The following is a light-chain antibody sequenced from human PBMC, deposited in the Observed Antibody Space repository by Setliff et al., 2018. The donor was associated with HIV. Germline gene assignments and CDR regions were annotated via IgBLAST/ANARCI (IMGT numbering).Light chain of an antibody. CDR3: SSYTTTSTVV. V-gene: IGLV2-14*01. J-gene: IGLJ2*01. Sequence: QSALAQPASVSGSPGQSITISCTGTTSDVGAYDYVSWYQQHPGKAPKLLIYEVNNRPSGVSTRFSGSKSGNTASLTISGLQAEDEADYHCSSYTTTSTVVFGGGTKVNVL. CDR1: TSDVGAYDY. CDR2: EVN.